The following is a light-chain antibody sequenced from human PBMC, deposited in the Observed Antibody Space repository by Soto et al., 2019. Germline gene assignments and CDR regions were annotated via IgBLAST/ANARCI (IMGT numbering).Light chain of an antibody. CDR2: DVS. Sequence: QPALAQPASVSGSPGQSITISCTGTSSDVVGYNYVSWYQQHPGKAPKLMIYDVSNRPSGVSNRFSGSKSGNTASLTISGLQAEDEADYYCSSYTSSSTLHYVFGTGTKVTVL. CDR3: SSYTSSSTLHYV. J-gene: IGLJ1*01. V-gene: IGLV2-14*01. CDR1: SSDVVGYNY.